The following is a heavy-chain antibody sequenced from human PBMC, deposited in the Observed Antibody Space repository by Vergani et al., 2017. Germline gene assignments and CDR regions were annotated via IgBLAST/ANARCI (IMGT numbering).Heavy chain of an antibody. CDR1: GYTFTSYA. D-gene: IGHD5-24*01. V-gene: IGHV1-3*04. J-gene: IGHJ6*02. CDR2: INTGNGNT. CDR3: ARCRGVVMVTRSYFYGMDV. Sequence: QVQLVQSGAEVKKPGASVKVSCKASGYTFTSYAIHWVRQAPGQRLEWMGWINTGNGNTKYSQNFQGRVTISRDTSASTAYMELSSLRSEDTAVYYCARCRGVVMVTRSYFYGMDVWGQGTTVTVSS.